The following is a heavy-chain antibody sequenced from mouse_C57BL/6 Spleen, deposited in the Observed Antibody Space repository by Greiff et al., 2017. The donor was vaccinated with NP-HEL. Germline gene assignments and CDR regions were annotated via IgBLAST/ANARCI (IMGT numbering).Heavy chain of an antibody. V-gene: IGHV1-26*01. D-gene: IGHD2-3*01. CDR1: GYTFTDYY. CDR2: INPNNGGT. J-gene: IGHJ4*01. Sequence: EVQLQQSGPELVKPGASVKISCKASGYTFTDYYMNWVKQSHGKSLEWIGDINPNNGGTSYNQKFKGKATLTVDKSSSTAYIELRSLTSEDSAVYYCARRGLLRPFYYAMDYWGQGTSVTVSS. CDR3: ARRGLLRPFYYAMDY.